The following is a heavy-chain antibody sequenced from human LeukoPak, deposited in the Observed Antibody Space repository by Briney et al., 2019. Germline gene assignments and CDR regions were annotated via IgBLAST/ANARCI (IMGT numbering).Heavy chain of an antibody. Sequence: ASVKVSCKASGYTFTSYGISWVRQAPGQGLEWMGWISAYNGNTNYAQKLQGRVTMTTDTSTSTAYMELRSLRSDDTAVYYCARGHSSSWYGSHDAFDIWGQGTMVTVSS. J-gene: IGHJ3*02. D-gene: IGHD6-13*01. V-gene: IGHV1-18*01. CDR1: GYTFTSYG. CDR2: ISAYNGNT. CDR3: ARGHSSSWYGSHDAFDI.